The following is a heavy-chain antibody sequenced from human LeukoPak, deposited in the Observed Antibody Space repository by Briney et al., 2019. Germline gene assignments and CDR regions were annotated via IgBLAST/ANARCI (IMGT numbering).Heavy chain of an antibody. Sequence: PGESLKISCKGSGYSFTSYWIGWVRQMPGKGLEWMGIIYPGDSDTRYSPSFQGQVTISADKSISTAYLQWSSLKASDTAMYYCARRQGYYDSSGYYYESVFDYWGQGTLVTVSS. CDR2: IYPGDSDT. V-gene: IGHV5-51*01. CDR1: GYSFTSYW. D-gene: IGHD3-22*01. J-gene: IGHJ4*02. CDR3: ARRQGYYDSSGYYYESVFDY.